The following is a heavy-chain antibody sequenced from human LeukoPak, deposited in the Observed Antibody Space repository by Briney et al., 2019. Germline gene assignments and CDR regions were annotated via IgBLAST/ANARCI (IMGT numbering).Heavy chain of an antibody. D-gene: IGHD1-26*01. J-gene: IGHJ5*02. CDR1: GYSISSGYY. V-gene: IGHV4-38-2*02. Sequence: SETLSPTCTVSGYSISSGYYWGWIRQPPGKGLEWIGSIYHSGSTYYNPSLKSRVTISVDTSKNQFSLKLSSVTAADTAVYYCARALLLRPYNWFDPWGQGTLVTVSS. CDR3: ARALLLRPYNWFDP. CDR2: IYHSGST.